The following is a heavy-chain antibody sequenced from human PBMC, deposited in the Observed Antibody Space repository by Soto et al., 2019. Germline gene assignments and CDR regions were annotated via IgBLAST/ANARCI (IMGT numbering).Heavy chain of an antibody. CDR2: ISYDGSNK. V-gene: IGHV3-30*03. J-gene: IGHJ1*01. CDR3: ARESIAVAGDAEYFQH. D-gene: IGHD6-19*01. CDR1: GFIFSNYA. Sequence: GSLRLSCAASGFIFSNYAMHWFRRAPGKGLEWVGLISYDGSNKYYADSMKGRFTISRDNAKNTLFLQMNSLRPEDTAVYHCARESIAVAGDAEYFQHWGQGT.